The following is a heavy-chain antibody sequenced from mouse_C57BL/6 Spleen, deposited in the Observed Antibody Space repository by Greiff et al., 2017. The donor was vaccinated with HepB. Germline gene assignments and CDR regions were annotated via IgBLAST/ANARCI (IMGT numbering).Heavy chain of an antibody. CDR3: ARATGYAKDY. J-gene: IGHJ4*01. CDR1: GYTFTDYY. D-gene: IGHD6-1*01. V-gene: IGHV1-19*01. Sequence: VQLKESGPVLAKPGASVKMSCKASGYTFTDYYMNWVKQSHGKSLEWIGVINPYNGGTSYNQKFKGKATLTVDKSSSTAYMELNSLTSEDSAVDYCARATGYAKDYGGQGTSVTVSS. CDR2: INPYNGGT.